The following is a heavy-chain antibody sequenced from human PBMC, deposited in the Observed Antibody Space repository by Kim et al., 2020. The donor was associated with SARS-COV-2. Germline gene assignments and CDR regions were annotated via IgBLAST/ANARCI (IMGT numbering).Heavy chain of an antibody. CDR1: GGSFSGYY. Sequence: SETLSLTCAVYGGSFSGYYWSWIRQPPGKGLEWIGEINHSGSTNYNPSLKSRVTISVDTSKNQFSLKLSSVTAADTAVYYCARGYCSGGSCYLRGYHYYYDPYYFDYWGQGTLVTVSS. D-gene: IGHD2-15*01. V-gene: IGHV4-34*01. CDR2: INHSGST. J-gene: IGHJ4*02. CDR3: ARGYCSGGSCYLRGYHYYYDPYYFDY.